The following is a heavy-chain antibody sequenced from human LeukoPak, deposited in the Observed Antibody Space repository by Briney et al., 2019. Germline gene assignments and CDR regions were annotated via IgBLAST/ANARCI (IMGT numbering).Heavy chain of an antibody. D-gene: IGHD6-19*01. V-gene: IGHV3-21*01. CDR2: ISSSSSYI. CDR1: GFTFSTYS. CDR3: GKDRSSVVAGIGY. J-gene: IGHJ4*02. Sequence: GGSLRLSCAASGFTFSTYSMNWVRQAPGKGLEWVSYISSSSSYIYYADSVKGRFTISRDNAKNSLSLQMNSLRAEDTAVYYCGKDRSSVVAGIGYWGQGTLVTVSS.